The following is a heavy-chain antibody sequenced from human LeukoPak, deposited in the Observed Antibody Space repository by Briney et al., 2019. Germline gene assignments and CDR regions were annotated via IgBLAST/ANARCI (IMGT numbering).Heavy chain of an antibody. CDR1: GFTFSSYS. CDR3: ARDPGYYDSSGYYYPQGDWYFDL. D-gene: IGHD3-22*01. V-gene: IGHV3-21*01. J-gene: IGHJ2*01. Sequence: GGSLRLSCAASGFTFSSYSMNWVRQAPGKGLEWVSSISSSSSYIYYADSVKGRFTISRDNAKNSLYLQMNSLRAEDTAVYHCARDPGYYDSSGYYYPQGDWYFDLWGRGTLVTVS. CDR2: ISSSSSYI.